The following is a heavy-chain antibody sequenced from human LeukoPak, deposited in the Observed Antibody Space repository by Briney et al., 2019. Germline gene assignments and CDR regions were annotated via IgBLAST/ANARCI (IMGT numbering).Heavy chain of an antibody. CDR1: RYTFTSYG. D-gene: IGHD2-15*01. CDR3: ARVPHYCSGGSCYSVGFYSGFDP. Sequence: GSVKVSCKASRYTFTSYGISWVRQTPGQGVGWMGWICAYKGNTNTAQKLQGRVNMATDTSTSTAYMELRSLRSDDTAVYYCARVPHYCSGGSCYSVGFYSGFDPWGQGTLVTVSS. V-gene: IGHV1-18*01. CDR2: ICAYKGNT. J-gene: IGHJ5*02.